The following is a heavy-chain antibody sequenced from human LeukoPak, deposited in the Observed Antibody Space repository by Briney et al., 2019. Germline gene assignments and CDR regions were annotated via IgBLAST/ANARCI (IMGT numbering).Heavy chain of an antibody. CDR3: AKRSGSSWFGDLDY. V-gene: IGHV3-23*01. CDR1: GFTFSSYA. J-gene: IGHJ4*02. D-gene: IGHD3-10*01. CDR2: ISGSGDTT. Sequence: GSSLRLSCAASGFTFSSYAMNWVRQAPGRGLGWVSGISGSGDTTSYADSVKGRFTISRDNSKNTLYLQMNSLRAEDTAIYYCAKRSGSSWFGDLDYWGQGALVIVSS.